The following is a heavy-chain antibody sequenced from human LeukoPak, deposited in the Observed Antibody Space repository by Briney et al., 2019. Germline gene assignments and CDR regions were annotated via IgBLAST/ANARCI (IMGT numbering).Heavy chain of an antibody. D-gene: IGHD3-10*01. CDR2: MNPNSGNT. J-gene: IGHJ6*03. V-gene: IGHV1-8*01. CDR3: ARAIITMVRGVIAGAYYMVV. CDR1: GYTFTSYD. Sequence: ASVKVSCKASGYTFTSYDINWVRQATGQGLEWMGWMNPNSGNTGYAQKFQGRVTMTRNTSISTAYMELSSLRSEDTAVYYCARAIITMVRGVIAGAYYMVVWGKGTTVTVSS.